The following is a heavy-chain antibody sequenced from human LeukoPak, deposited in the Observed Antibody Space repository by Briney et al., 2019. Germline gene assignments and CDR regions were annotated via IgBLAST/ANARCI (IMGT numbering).Heavy chain of an antibody. CDR1: GGSFSGYY. CDR2: INHSGST. Sequence: SETLSLTCAVYGGSFSGYYWSWIRQPPRKGLEWIGEINHSGSTNYNPPLKSRVTISVDTSKNQFSLKLSSVTAADTAVYYCARFSSRRITMIVEKADAFDIWGQGTMVTVSS. D-gene: IGHD3-22*01. V-gene: IGHV4-34*01. J-gene: IGHJ3*02. CDR3: ARFSSRRITMIVEKADAFDI.